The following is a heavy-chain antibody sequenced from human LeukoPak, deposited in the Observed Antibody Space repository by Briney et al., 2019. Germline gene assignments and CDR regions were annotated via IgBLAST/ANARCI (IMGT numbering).Heavy chain of an antibody. CDR2: VYYNGSA. CDR1: GDSINYYY. J-gene: IGHJ4*02. Sequence: SETLSLTCTVSGDSINYYYLSWIRQSPGKGLEWIVYVYYNGSAKYNASLKRQITISVDTAKKQSALKVSAVTLVDTAIYYCARKCGHFDYWGQGTLLTVSS. V-gene: IGHV4-59*01. D-gene: IGHD2-21*01. CDR3: ARKCGHFDY.